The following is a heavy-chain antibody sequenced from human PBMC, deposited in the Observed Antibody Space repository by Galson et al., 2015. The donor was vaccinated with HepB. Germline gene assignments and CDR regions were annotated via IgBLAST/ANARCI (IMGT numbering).Heavy chain of an antibody. J-gene: IGHJ4*02. CDR3: ARDGSSGWYYFDH. V-gene: IGHV4-61*01. Sequence: SETLSLTCTASVGSVSSGSYYWSWIRQPPGRGLEWIGYIHDSGSTSFNPSLKSRVTISVDRSKNQFSLKLSSVTAADTALYYCARDGSSGWYYFDHWGQGTLVTVSS. CDR2: IHDSGST. CDR1: VGSVSSGSYY. D-gene: IGHD6-19*01.